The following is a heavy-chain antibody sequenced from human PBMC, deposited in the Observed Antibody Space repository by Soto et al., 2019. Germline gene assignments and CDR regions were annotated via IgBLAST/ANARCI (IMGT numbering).Heavy chain of an antibody. Sequence: GASVKVSCKASGGTFSSYAISWVRQAPGQGLEWMGGIIPIFGTANYAQKFQGRVTITADESTSTAYMELSSLGSEDTAVYYCARDVRHDFWSGYTSNGMDVWGQGTTLTVSS. V-gene: IGHV1-69*13. CDR2: IIPIFGTA. J-gene: IGHJ6*02. CDR3: ARDVRHDFWSGYTSNGMDV. CDR1: GGTFSSYA. D-gene: IGHD3-3*01.